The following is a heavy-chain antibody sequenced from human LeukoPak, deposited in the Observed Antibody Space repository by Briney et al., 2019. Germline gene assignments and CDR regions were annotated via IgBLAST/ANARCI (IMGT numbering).Heavy chain of an antibody. CDR1: GYTFTSYG. J-gene: IGHJ3*02. CDR2: ISAYNGNT. Sequence: ASVKVSCKASGYTFTSYGISWVRQAPGQGLEWMGWISAYNGNTNYAQKLQGRVTMTTDTSTSTAYMELRSLRSDDTAVYYCARLSKGSGYYTDAFDIWGQGTMVTVSS. CDR3: ARLSKGSGYYTDAFDI. D-gene: IGHD3-22*01. V-gene: IGHV1-18*01.